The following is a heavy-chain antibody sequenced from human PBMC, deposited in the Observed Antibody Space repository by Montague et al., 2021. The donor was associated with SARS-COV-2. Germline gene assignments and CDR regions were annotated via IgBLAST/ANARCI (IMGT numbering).Heavy chain of an antibody. Sequence: PALVKPTQTLTLTCTFSGFSLSTSGVGVGWIRQPPGKALEWLALIYWDDDKRYSPSLKSRLTITKDTSKNQVVLTMTNMDPVDTATYYCAHVGMACSGGSCHRKITDGYFDLWGRDTLVTVSS. D-gene: IGHD2-15*01. J-gene: IGHJ2*01. V-gene: IGHV2-5*02. CDR2: IYWDDDK. CDR3: AHVGMACSGGSCHRKITDGYFDL. CDR1: GFSLSTSGVG.